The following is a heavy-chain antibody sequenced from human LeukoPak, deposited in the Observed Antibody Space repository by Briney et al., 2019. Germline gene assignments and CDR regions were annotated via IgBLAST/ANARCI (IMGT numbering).Heavy chain of an antibody. V-gene: IGHV3-9*01. Sequence: GGSLRLSCAASGFTFDDYAMHWVRQAPGKGLEWVSGISWNSGSIGYADSVKGRFTISRDNAKNSLYLQMNSLRAEDTALYYCAKDKKLRHSYYFDYWGQGTLVTVSS. CDR2: ISWNSGSI. CDR3: AKDKKLRHSYYFDY. J-gene: IGHJ4*02. D-gene: IGHD4-17*01. CDR1: GFTFDDYA.